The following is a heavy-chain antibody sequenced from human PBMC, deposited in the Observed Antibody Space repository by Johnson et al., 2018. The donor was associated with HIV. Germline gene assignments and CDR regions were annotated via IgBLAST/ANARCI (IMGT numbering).Heavy chain of an antibody. CDR2: IGTAGDT. CDR1: GFTFSSYD. D-gene: IGHD2-21*01. CDR3: AKDFVTHGAFDI. V-gene: IGHV3-13*01. Sequence: VQLVESGGGLVQPGGSLRLSCAASGFTFSSYDMHWVRQATGKGLEWVSAIGTAGDTYYPGSVKGRFTISRDDSKNTLYLQMNSLRPDDSAVYYCAKDFVTHGAFDIWGQGTMVAVSS. J-gene: IGHJ3*02.